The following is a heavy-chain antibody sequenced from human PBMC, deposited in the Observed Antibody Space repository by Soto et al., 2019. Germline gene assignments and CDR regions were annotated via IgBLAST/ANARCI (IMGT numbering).Heavy chain of an antibody. Sequence: GGSLRLSCAASGVIFSGFGMHWVRQAPGKGLEWVAVIRFDGSNIYYADSVKGRFTISRDNSKNTLYLQMNSLSAEVTTVYYCPCDGVGDTVFFGYFDAWAQGALVTVSS. D-gene: IGHD1-26*01. CDR3: PCDGVGDTVFFGYFDA. J-gene: IGHJ4*02. CDR2: IRFDGSNI. V-gene: IGHV3-33*01. CDR1: GVIFSGFG.